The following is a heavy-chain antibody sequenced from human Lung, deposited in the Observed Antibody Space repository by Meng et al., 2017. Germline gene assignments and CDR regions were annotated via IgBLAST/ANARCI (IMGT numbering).Heavy chain of an antibody. CDR3: ARGPTTMAHDFDY. J-gene: IGHJ4*02. CDR2: INNSGST. D-gene: IGHD4-11*01. Sequence: QVQLTPWGTGLLKPSETLALTCVVSGGSFSDYYWSWIRQPPGKGLEWIGEINNSGSTNYNPSLESRATISVDTSQNNLSLKLSSVTAADSAVYYCARGPTTMAHDFDYWGQGTLVTVSS. V-gene: IGHV4-34*01. CDR1: GGSFSDYY.